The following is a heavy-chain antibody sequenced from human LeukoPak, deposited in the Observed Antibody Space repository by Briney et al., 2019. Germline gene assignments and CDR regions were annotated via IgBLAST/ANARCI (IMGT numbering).Heavy chain of an antibody. CDR2: IKQDGSEK. V-gene: IGHV3-7*01. J-gene: IGHJ4*02. D-gene: IGHD6-19*01. CDR1: GFTFSSYW. Sequence: GGSLRLSCAASGFTFSSYWTSWVRQAPGKGLEWVANIKQDGSEKYYVDSVKGRFTISRDNAKNSLYPQMNSLRAEDTAVYYCARSLNPYSSGWYDYWGQGTLVTVSS. CDR3: ARSLNPYSSGWYDY.